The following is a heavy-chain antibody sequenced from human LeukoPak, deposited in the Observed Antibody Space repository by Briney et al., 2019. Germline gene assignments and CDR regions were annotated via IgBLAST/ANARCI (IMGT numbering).Heavy chain of an antibody. D-gene: IGHD3-22*01. V-gene: IGHV3-15*01. CDR2: IKVKTDGGTT. CDR3: SCLTVVTTSTYYYYGLDV. J-gene: IGHJ6*02. CDR1: GFTFSNAW. Sequence: GGSLRLSCTASGFTFSNAWMHWVRQAPGKGLQWVGHIKVKTDGGTTDFAAPVKDRFSISRDDSKSTLYLQINSLKTEDTGVYYCSCLTVVTTSTYYYYGLDVWGQGTTVTVSS.